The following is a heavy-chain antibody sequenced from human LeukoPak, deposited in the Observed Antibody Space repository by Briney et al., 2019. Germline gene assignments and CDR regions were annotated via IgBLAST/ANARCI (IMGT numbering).Heavy chain of an antibody. J-gene: IGHJ3*02. CDR1: GVSISTYY. V-gene: IGHV4-59*12. CDR2: VYYSGST. D-gene: IGHD1-26*01. Sequence: SETLSLTCTVSGVSISTYYWSWIRQPPGKGLEWIGYVYYSGSTNYNPSLMSRVTISVDTSESQFSLKVNSVTAADTAVYYCARDRREWELAYAFDIWGQGTMVTVSS. CDR3: ARDRREWELAYAFDI.